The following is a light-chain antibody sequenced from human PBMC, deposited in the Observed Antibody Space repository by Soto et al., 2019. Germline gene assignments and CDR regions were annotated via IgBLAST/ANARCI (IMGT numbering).Light chain of an antibody. J-gene: IGLJ1*01. Sequence: QSVLTQPASVSGSPGQSITISCTGTSSDVGGYNYVSWYQQHPGKAPKLMIYDVSNRPSGVSNRFSGSKSGNTASLTISGLQAEDEADYYCSSYTSSSTLCVFGTGTKLTAL. V-gene: IGLV2-14*01. CDR1: SSDVGGYNY. CDR3: SSYTSSSTLCV. CDR2: DVS.